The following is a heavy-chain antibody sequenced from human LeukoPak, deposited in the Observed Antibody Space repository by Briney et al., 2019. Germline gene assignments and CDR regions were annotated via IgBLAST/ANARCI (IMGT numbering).Heavy chain of an antibody. CDR1: GGTFSSYA. CDR3: ARDGELWGDY. CDR2: IIPIFGTA. D-gene: IGHD3-16*01. V-gene: IGHV1-69*06. J-gene: IGHJ4*02. Sequence: SVKVSCKASGGTFSSYAISWVRQAPGQGLEWMGRIIPIFGTANYAQKFQGRVTITADKSTSTAYTELSSLRSEDTAVYYCARDGELWGDYWGQGTLVTVSS.